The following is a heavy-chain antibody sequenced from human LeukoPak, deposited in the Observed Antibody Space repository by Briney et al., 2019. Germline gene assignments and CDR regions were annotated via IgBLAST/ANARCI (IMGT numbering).Heavy chain of an antibody. CDR3: ARIAAALGWFDP. J-gene: IGHJ5*02. D-gene: IGHD6-13*01. CDR1: GFTVSSNC. CDR2: IYSGGST. V-gene: IGHV3-53*01. Sequence: GGSLRLSCAVSGFTVSSNCMSWVRQAPGKGLEWVSVIYSGGSTYYADSVKGRFTISRDNSKNTLYLQMNSLRAEDTAVYYCARIAAALGWFDPWGQGTLVTVSS.